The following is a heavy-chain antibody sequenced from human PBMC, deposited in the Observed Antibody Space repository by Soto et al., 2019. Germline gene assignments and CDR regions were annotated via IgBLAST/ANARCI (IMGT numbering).Heavy chain of an antibody. CDR1: GFTFGDYA. V-gene: IGHV3-49*03. CDR3: TRLAGHSGGASADAFDI. D-gene: IGHD1-26*01. J-gene: IGHJ3*02. CDR2: IRSKAYGGTT. Sequence: GGSLRLSCTASGFTFGDYAMSWFRQAPGKGLEWVGFIRSKAYGGTTEYAASVKGRFTISRDDSKSIAYLQMNSLKTEDTAVYYCTRLAGHSGGASADAFDIWGQGTMVTVSS.